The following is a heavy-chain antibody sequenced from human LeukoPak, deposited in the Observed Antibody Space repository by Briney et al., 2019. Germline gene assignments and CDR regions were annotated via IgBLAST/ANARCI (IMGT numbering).Heavy chain of an antibody. CDR2: ISSSSGYI. D-gene: IGHD2-15*01. CDR1: GFTFSSYS. J-gene: IGHJ5*02. V-gene: IGHV3-21*01. CDR3: ARDKDIVVVVAATGFDP. Sequence: GGSLRLSCAASGFTFSSYSMDWVRQAPGKGLEWVSSISSSSGYIYYADSVKGRFTISRDNAKNSLYLQMNSLRAEDTAVYYCARDKDIVVVVAATGFDPWGQGTLVTVSS.